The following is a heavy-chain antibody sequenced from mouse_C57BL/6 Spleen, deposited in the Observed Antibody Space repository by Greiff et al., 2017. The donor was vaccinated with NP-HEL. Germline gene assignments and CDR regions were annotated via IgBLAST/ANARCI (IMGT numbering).Heavy chain of an antibody. CDR3: ARGGQATYAMDY. CDR1: GFTFSDYG. V-gene: IGHV5-17*01. J-gene: IGHJ4*01. CDR2: ISSGSSTI. Sequence: DVHLVESGGGLVKPGGSLKLSCAASGFTFSDYGMHWVRQAPEKGLEWVAYISSGSSTIYYADTVKGRFTISRDNAKNTLFLQMTSLRSEDTAMYYCARGGQATYAMDYWGQGTSVTVSS. D-gene: IGHD3-2*02.